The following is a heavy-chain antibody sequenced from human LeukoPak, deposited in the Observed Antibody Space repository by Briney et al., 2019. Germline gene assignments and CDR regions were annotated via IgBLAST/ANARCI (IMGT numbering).Heavy chain of an antibody. CDR2: ISWNSGSI. D-gene: IGHD3-10*01. CDR1: GFTFDDYA. J-gene: IGHJ6*03. Sequence: GGSLRLSCAASGFTFDDYAMHWVRQAPGKGLEWVSGISWNSGSIGYADSVKGRFTISRDNAKNSLYLQMNSLRSEDTAVYYCARGATMVRGPLYYYYYYMDVWGKGTTVTVSS. CDR3: ARGATMVRGPLYYYYYYMDV. V-gene: IGHV3-9*01.